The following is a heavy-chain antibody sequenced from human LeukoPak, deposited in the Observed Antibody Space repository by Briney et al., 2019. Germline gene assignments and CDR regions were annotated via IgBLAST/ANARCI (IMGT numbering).Heavy chain of an antibody. D-gene: IGHD3-10*01. CDR1: GFTLSSYA. CDR2: ISYDGSNK. J-gene: IGHJ4*02. Sequence: QPGRSLRLSCAASGFTLSSYAMHWVRQAPGKGLEWVAVISYDGSNKYYADSVKGRFTISRDNSKNTLYLQMNSLRAEDTAVYYCATGSGFDYWGQGTLVTVSS. V-gene: IGHV3-30-3*01. CDR3: ATGSGFDY.